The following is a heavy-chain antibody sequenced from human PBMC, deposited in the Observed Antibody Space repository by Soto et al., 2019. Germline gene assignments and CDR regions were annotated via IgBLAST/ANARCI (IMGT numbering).Heavy chain of an antibody. J-gene: IGHJ5*02. CDR2: IIPIVGTI. CDR3: ASDNYYGGRGYPLDL. Sequence: SVKVSCKASGGTFRSYGFNWVREAPGQGLEWMGDIIPIVGTINYAERFRGRLTISADESTSTAFMELSSLTPDDTAVYYCASDNYYGGRGYPLDLWGHGTLVTVSS. CDR1: GGTFRSYG. D-gene: IGHD3-22*01. V-gene: IGHV1-69*13.